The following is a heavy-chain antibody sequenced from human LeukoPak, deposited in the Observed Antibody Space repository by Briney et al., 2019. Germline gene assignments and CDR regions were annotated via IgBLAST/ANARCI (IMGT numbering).Heavy chain of an antibody. Sequence: PGGSLRLSCAASGFTFSSYSMNWVRQAPGKGLEWVSSISSSSSYIYYADSVKGRFTISRDNAKNSLYLQMNSLRAEDTAVYYCARGGSLYSSSWDYYYMDVWGKGTTVTVSS. CDR1: GFTFSSYS. D-gene: IGHD6-13*01. CDR2: ISSSSSYI. CDR3: ARGGSLYSSSWDYYYMDV. J-gene: IGHJ6*03. V-gene: IGHV3-21*01.